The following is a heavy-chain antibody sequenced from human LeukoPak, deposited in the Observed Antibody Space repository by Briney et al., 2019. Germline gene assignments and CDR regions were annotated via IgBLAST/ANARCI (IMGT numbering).Heavy chain of an antibody. Sequence: SETLSLTCTVSGGSISSYYWSWIPQPPGQGLEWLAYIYYSGSTNYNPSLKSRVTISVDTSKNQFSLKLSSVTAADTAVYYCARDRVVPAARVYYGMDVWGQGTTVTVSS. CDR1: GGSISSYY. D-gene: IGHD2-2*01. CDR2: IYYSGST. J-gene: IGHJ6*02. V-gene: IGHV4-59*01. CDR3: ARDRVVPAARVYYGMDV.